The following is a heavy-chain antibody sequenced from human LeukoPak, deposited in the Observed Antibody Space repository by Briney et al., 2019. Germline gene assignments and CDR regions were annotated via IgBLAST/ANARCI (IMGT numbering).Heavy chain of an antibody. CDR3: ARVPLGIVVVPLKDGPHYYYYGMDV. V-gene: IGHV4-31*03. CDR1: GGSISSGGYY. CDR2: IYYSGST. D-gene: IGHD2-15*01. J-gene: IGHJ6*02. Sequence: KPSGTLSLTCTVSGGSISSGGYYWSWIRQHPGKGLEWIGYIYYSGSTYYNPSLKSRVTISVDTSKNQFSLKLSSVTAADTAVYYCARVPLGIVVVPLKDGPHYYYYGMDVWGQGTTVTVSS.